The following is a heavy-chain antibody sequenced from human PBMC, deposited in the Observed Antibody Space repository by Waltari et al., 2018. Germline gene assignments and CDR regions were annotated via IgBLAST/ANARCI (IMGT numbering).Heavy chain of an antibody. V-gene: IGHV1-2*06. CDR2: INPNSGGT. CDR1: GYTFTGYY. Sequence: QVQLVQSGAEVKKPGASVKVSCKASGYTFTGYYMHWLRQAPGQGLEWMGRINPNSGGTNYAQKFQGRVTMTRDTSISTAYMELSRLRSDDTAVYYCARAGYDFWSGYYRFDYWGQGTLVTVSS. D-gene: IGHD3-3*01. CDR3: ARAGYDFWSGYYRFDY. J-gene: IGHJ4*02.